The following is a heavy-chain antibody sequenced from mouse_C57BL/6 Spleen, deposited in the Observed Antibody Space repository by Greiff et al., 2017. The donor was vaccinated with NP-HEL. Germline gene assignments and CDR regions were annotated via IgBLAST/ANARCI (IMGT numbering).Heavy chain of an antibody. CDR1: GYSITSDY. CDR3: ARSTMITRWYFDV. V-gene: IGHV3-8*01. CDR2: ISYSGST. Sequence: EVQLQQSGPRLAKPSQTLSLTCSVTGYSITSDYWNWIRKFPGNKLEYMGYISYSGSTYYNPSLKSRISITRDTSKNQYYLQLNSVTTEDTATYYCARSTMITRWYFDVWGTGTTVTVSS. D-gene: IGHD2-4*01. J-gene: IGHJ1*03.